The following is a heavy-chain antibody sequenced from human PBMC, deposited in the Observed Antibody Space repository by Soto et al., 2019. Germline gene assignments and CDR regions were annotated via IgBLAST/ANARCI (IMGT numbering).Heavy chain of an antibody. D-gene: IGHD6-13*01. V-gene: IGHV3-23*01. CDR2: ISGSGGST. J-gene: IGHJ6*02. CDR1: GFTFSSYA. Sequence: GGSLRLSCAASGFTFSSYAMSWVRQAPGKGLEWVSAISGSGGSTYYADSVKGRFTISRDNSKNTLYLQMNSLRAEDTAVYYCAKVLGQQLGYYYGMDVWGQGTTVTVSS. CDR3: AKVLGQQLGYYYGMDV.